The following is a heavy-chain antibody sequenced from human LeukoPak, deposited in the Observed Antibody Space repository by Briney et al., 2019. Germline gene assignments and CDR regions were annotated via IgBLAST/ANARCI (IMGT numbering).Heavy chain of an antibody. Sequence: GGSLRLSCAASGFIFSSYGMHWVRQAPGKGLEWVAVISYDGSNKDYADSVKGRFTISRDNSKNTLYLQMNSLRADDTAVYYCGKDSSSWYAYFDYCGQGTLVTVSS. J-gene: IGHJ4*02. D-gene: IGHD6-13*01. CDR1: GFIFSSYG. CDR2: ISYDGSNK. CDR3: GKDSSSWYAYFDY. V-gene: IGHV3-30*18.